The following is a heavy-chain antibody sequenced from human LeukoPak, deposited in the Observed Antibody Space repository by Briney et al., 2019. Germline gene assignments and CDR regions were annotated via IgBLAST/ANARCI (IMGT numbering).Heavy chain of an antibody. CDR2: INESGAT. J-gene: IGHJ4*02. V-gene: IGHV4-34*01. Sequence: SETLSLTCSVYGGSFNDYDWSWVRQAPGRGLQWIGEINESGATNCDPSLKSRVTMSIDTSKSQFSLSLRSVTAADTAVYYCARATDVVPAPTFDYWGQGTLVTVSS. CDR1: GGSFNDYD. CDR3: ARATDVVPAPTFDY. D-gene: IGHD2-2*01.